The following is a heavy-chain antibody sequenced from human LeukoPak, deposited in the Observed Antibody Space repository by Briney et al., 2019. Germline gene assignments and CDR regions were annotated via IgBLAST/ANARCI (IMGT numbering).Heavy chain of an antibody. CDR2: ITATGGTP. V-gene: IGHV3-23*01. J-gene: IGHJ3*01. D-gene: IGHD1-1*01. CDR3: AKVRDNNDWYKDAFDV. Sequence: GGSLRLSCAASGLTFRNYAASWIRQAPGKGLEWVSAITATGGTPYYADSVRGRFTVSRDNSKNTPYLQMGSLRAEDTAIYYCAKVRDNNDWYKDAFDVWGQGTRVTVSS. CDR1: GLTFRNYA.